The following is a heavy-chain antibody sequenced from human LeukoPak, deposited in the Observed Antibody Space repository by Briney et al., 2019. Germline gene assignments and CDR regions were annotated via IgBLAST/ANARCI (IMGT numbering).Heavy chain of an antibody. CDR3: ARDRGSLDAFDI. D-gene: IGHD3-10*01. CDR1: GGTFSSYA. V-gene: IGHV1-69*13. CDR2: IIPIFGTA. Sequence: GASVKVSCKASGGTFSSYAISWVRQAPGQGLEWMGGIIPIFGTANYAQKFQGRVTITVDESTSTAYMELSSLRSEDTAVYYCARDRGSLDAFDIWGQGTMVTVSS. J-gene: IGHJ3*02.